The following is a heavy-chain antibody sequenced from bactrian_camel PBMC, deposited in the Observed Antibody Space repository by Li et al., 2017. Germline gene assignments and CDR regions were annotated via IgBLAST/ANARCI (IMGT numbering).Heavy chain of an antibody. V-gene: IGHV3S53*01. J-gene: IGHJ4*01. CDR2: IRSDGTI. CDR1: RYMYDNGC. Sequence: VQLVESGGGSVQAGGSLRLSCAASRYMYDNGCMGWFRQAPGKEREAVAAIRSDGTITYGDSVKGRFTFSQDNAKNTLYLQMDDLKPEDTAAYYCAANFGPYCSGPYLARRANFLGQGTQVTVS. D-gene: IGHD2*01.